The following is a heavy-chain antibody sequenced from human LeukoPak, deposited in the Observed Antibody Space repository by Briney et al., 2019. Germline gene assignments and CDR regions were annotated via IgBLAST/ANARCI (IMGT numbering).Heavy chain of an antibody. D-gene: IGHD5-12*01. J-gene: IGHJ4*02. V-gene: IGHV3-23*01. CDR1: GFTFSSYA. CDR3: AKVIVATIFPFDY. CDR2: ISGSGGST. Sequence: GGSLRLSCAASGFTFSSYAMSWVRQAPGKWLEWVSAISGSGGSTYYADSVKGRFTISRDNSKNTLYLQMNSLRAEDTAVYYCAKVIVATIFPFDYWGQGTLVTVSS.